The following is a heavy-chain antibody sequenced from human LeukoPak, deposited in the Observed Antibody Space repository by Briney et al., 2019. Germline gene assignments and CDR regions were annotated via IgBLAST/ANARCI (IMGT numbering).Heavy chain of an antibody. CDR1: GYTFTSYG. Sequence: ASVKVSCKASGYTFTSYGISWVRQAPGQGLEWMGWTRAYNDNTNYTQNFQGRVTMTIDTSTSTAYMELRSLRSDDTAVYYCARLVSGYSSGRDHYYYYMDVWGKGTTVTISS. CDR3: ARLVSGYSSGRDHYYYYMDV. J-gene: IGHJ6*03. D-gene: IGHD5-18*01. CDR2: TRAYNDNT. V-gene: IGHV1-18*01.